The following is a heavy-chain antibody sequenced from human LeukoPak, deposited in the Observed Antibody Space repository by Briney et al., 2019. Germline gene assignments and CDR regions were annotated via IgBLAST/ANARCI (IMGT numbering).Heavy chain of an antibody. CDR2: ISYDGSNK. Sequence: GRSLRLSCAASGFTFSSYGMHWVRQAPGKGLEGVAVISYDGSNKYYADSVKGRFTISRDNSKNTLYLQMNSLRAEDTAVYYCAKESPVSGWSFDYWGQGTLVSVSS. D-gene: IGHD6-19*01. CDR3: AKESPVSGWSFDY. CDR1: GFTFSSYG. J-gene: IGHJ4*02. V-gene: IGHV3-30*18.